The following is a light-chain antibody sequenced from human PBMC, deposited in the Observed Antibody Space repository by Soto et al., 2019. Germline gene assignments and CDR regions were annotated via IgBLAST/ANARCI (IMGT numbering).Light chain of an antibody. Sequence: EIVMTQSPATLSVSPGERATLSCRASQSVSSNLAWYQQKPGQAPMLLIYGASTRATGIPARFSGSGSGTEFTFTISSLQSEDFAVYYCQQYNNWPPSTFGQGTK. V-gene: IGKV3-15*01. CDR1: QSVSSN. CDR3: QQYNNWPPST. CDR2: GAS. J-gene: IGKJ1*01.